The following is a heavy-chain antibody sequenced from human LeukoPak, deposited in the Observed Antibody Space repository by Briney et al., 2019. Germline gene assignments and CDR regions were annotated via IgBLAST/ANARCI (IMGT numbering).Heavy chain of an antibody. CDR2: MNPNSGNT. CDR3: ARVDIVVVPAAIPYYYYYMDV. J-gene: IGHJ6*03. V-gene: IGHV1-8*03. D-gene: IGHD2-2*01. CDR1: GYTFTSYD. Sequence: ASVKVSCKASGYTFTSYDINWVRQATGQGLEWMGWMNPNSGNTGYAQKFQGRVTITRNTSISTACMELSSLRSEDTAVYYCARVDIVVVPAAIPYYYYYMDVWGKGTTVTVSS.